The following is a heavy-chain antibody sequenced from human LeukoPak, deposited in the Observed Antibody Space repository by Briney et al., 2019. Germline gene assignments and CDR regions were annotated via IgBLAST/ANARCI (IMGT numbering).Heavy chain of an antibody. CDR2: IYHSGST. V-gene: IGHV4-4*02. CDR1: GGSISSSNW. D-gene: IGHD1-26*01. CDR3: TSPFILGATYYHY. Sequence: SGTLSLTCAVSGGSISSSNWWSWIRQPPGKGLEWIGEIYHSGSTNYNPSLKSRVTISVDKSKTQFSLKLSSVTAADTALYYCTSPFILGATYYHYWGQGTLVTVSS. J-gene: IGHJ4*02.